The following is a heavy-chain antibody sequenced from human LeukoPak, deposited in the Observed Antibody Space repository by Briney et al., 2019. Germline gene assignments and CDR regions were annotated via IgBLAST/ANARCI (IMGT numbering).Heavy chain of an antibody. CDR1: GFTFSSYG. D-gene: IGHD5-12*01. CDR2: IWYDGSNK. CDR3: ARDHSAGYCGYGSYFDY. V-gene: IGHV3-33*01. Sequence: GGSLRLSCAASGFTFSSYGMHWVRQAPGKGLEWVAVIWYDGSNKYYADSVKGRFTISRDNSKNTLYLQMNSLRAEDTAVYYCARDHSAGYCGYGSYFDYWRQGTLVTVSS. J-gene: IGHJ4*02.